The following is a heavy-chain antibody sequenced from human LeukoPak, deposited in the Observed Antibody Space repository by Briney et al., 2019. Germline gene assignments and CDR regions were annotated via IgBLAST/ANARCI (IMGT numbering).Heavy chain of an antibody. CDR3: AKGELGIWFDC. V-gene: IGHV3-64D*09. Sequence: PGGSLRLSCSASGFTFSSYAMHWVRPAPGKGVEYVSAISSNGGSTYYAESVKGRFTISRDNSKNTLYLLMRSLRAEDTAVYYCAKGELGIWFDCWGQGTLVTVSS. J-gene: IGHJ4*02. D-gene: IGHD2-15*01. CDR1: GFTFSSYA. CDR2: ISSNGGST.